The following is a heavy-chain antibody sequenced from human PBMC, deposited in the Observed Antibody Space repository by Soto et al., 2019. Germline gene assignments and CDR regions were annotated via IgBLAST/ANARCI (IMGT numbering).Heavy chain of an antibody. Sequence: RATLNLSCKGFGYKFAGYWIARVRQMPGKGLELMGIIYPSDSDTRYRPSFQGQVTISADKSISSAYLQWSSLRASDTAMYYCARGGVSTRTFDYWGQGTPVTVS. D-gene: IGHD3-3*01. CDR1: GYKFAGYW. J-gene: IGHJ4*02. CDR2: IYPSDSDT. V-gene: IGHV5-51*01. CDR3: ARGGVSTRTFDY.